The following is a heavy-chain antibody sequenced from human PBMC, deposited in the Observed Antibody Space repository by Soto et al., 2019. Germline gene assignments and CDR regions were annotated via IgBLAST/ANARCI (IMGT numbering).Heavy chain of an antibody. D-gene: IGHD6-19*01. CDR2: INPNSGGT. J-gene: IGHJ3*02. V-gene: IGHV1-2*04. Sequence: GTSVKVSCKASGYTFTGYYMHWVRQAPGQGLEWMGWINPNSGGTNYAQKFQGWVTMTRDTSISTAYMELSRLRSDDTAVYYCARAPLRIAVAGEGKSDAFEIWGQGTMFT. CDR3: ARAPLRIAVAGEGKSDAFEI. CDR1: GYTFTGYY.